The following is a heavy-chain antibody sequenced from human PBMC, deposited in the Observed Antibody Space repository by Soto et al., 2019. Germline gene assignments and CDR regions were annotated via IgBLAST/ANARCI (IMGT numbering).Heavy chain of an antibody. D-gene: IGHD6-19*01. J-gene: IGHJ4*02. V-gene: IGHV3-7*01. CDR1: GFTLSGYW. CDR3: AKVAGWAGHD. CDR2: IKQDGSEN. Sequence: PGGSLRLSCAASGFTLSGYWMSWVRQAPGKGLEWVANIKQDGSENYYVDSVKGRFTISRDNAKNSLYLQMNSLRAEDTAVYYCAKVAGWAGHDWGQGPLVTVPS.